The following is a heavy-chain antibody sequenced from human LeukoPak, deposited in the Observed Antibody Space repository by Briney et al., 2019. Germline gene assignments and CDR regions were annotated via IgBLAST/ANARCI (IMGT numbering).Heavy chain of an antibody. J-gene: IGHJ5*02. CDR3: ARVQAAAFSNWFDP. CDR2: IYPGDSDT. D-gene: IGHD6-13*01. V-gene: IGHV5-51*01. CDR1: GYIFTSYW. Sequence: GASLQISCKGSGYIFTSYWIGWVRQMPGKGLEWMGIIYPGDSDTRYSPSFQGQVTISADKSISTAYLQWSSLKASDTAMYYCARVQAAAFSNWFDPWGQGTLVTVSS.